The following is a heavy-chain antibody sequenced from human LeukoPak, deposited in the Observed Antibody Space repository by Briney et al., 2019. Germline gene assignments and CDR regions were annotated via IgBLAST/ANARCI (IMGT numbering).Heavy chain of an antibody. J-gene: IGHJ3*02. CDR3: ARDVPTVQLWRTDAFDI. CDR1: GFTFSSYG. V-gene: IGHV3-30*03. CDR2: ISYDGSNK. D-gene: IGHD5-18*01. Sequence: PGGSLRLSCAASGFTFSSYGMHWVRQAPGKGLEWVAVISYDGSNKYYADSVKGRFTISRDNSKNTLYLQMNSLRPEDTAVYYCARDVPTVQLWRTDAFDIWGQGTMVTVSS.